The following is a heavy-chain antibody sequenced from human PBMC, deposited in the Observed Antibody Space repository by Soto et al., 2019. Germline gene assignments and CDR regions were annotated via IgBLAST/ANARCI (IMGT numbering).Heavy chain of an antibody. V-gene: IGHV4-61*01. CDR1: CASVSSGSYF. CDR3: NYNLLDY. D-gene: IGHD3-10*01. CDR2: ITNSASP. J-gene: IGHJ4*02. Sequence: LETISLKCTVSCASVSSGSYFWSWIRQPPGKGLEWIGFITNSASPTYIPSLKGRVTISVDTSENQFSLRGEDTAIYYCSRAGDNYNLLDYGGKGAPVTVSS.